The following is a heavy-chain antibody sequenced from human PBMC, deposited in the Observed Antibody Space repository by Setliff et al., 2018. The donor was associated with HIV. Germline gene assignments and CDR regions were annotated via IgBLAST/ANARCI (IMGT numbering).Heavy chain of an antibody. CDR1: GGSISSYS. CDR2: IYYGGSA. J-gene: IGHJ3*02. V-gene: IGHV4-59*12. Sequence: PSETLSLTCSISGGSISSYSWSWIRQVPGKGLEWIGNIYYGGSANYKPSLKSRVTISTDWHRNQVSLELRSVTAADTAVYYCARDDREGRPYYYESSGFSPDAFDIWGQGTMVTVSS. CDR3: ARDDREGRPYYYESSGFSPDAFDI. D-gene: IGHD3-22*01.